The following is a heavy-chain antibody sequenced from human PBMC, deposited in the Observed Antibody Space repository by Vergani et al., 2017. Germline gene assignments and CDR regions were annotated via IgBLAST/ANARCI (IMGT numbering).Heavy chain of an antibody. D-gene: IGHD4-17*01. CDR2: IYYSGST. Sequence: QVQLQQWGAGLLKPSETLSLTCAVYGGSFSGYYWSWIRQHPGKGLEWIGYIYYSGSTYYNPSLKSRVTISVDTSKNQFSLKLSSVTAADTAVYYCARVTVTTFDYWGQGTLVTVSS. J-gene: IGHJ4*02. CDR3: ARVTVTTFDY. V-gene: IGHV4-34*01. CDR1: GGSFSGYY.